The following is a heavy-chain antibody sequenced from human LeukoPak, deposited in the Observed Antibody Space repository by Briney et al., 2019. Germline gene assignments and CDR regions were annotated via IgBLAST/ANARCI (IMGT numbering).Heavy chain of an antibody. Sequence: PGGSLRLSCAASGFTFNNYGMHWVRQGPGKGLEWVAFARYDGSNKYYADSVKGRFTISRDNSKDTLYLQMNSLRAEDTAVYYCARWTPYETSFDYWGQGTLVTVSS. CDR2: ARYDGSNK. V-gene: IGHV3-30*02. D-gene: IGHD3-3*01. J-gene: IGHJ4*02. CDR3: ARWTPYETSFDY. CDR1: GFTFNNYG.